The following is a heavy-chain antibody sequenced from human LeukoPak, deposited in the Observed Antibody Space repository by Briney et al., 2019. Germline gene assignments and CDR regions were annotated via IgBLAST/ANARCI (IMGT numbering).Heavy chain of an antibody. CDR2: ISSSGSII. V-gene: IGHV3-48*03. Sequence: GGSLRLSCAASGFTFSGYEMNWVRQAPGKGLEWVSYISSSGSIIYYADSVKGRFTISRDNAKNSLYLQMNSLRADNTAVYYCARDDAGYSSGWYWVYWGQGTLVTVSS. D-gene: IGHD6-19*01. CDR1: GFTFSGYE. J-gene: IGHJ4*02. CDR3: ARDDAGYSSGWYWVY.